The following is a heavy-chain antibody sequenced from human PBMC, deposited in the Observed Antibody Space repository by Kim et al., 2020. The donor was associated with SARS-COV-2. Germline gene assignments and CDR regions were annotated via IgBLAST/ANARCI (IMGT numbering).Heavy chain of an antibody. V-gene: IGHV3-7*01. D-gene: IGHD3-16*01. J-gene: IGHJ4*02. CDR3: AGGGRADY. CDR2: DGSVR. Sequence: DGSVRNDVGSVKGRFTNSRDNAKNSLYLQMTSLRFEDTAVYYCAGGGRADYWGQGTLVTVSS.